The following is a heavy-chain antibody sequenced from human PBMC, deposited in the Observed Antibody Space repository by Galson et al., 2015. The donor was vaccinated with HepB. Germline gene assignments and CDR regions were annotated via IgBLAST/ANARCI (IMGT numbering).Heavy chain of an antibody. V-gene: IGHV3-48*03. J-gene: IGHJ4*02. CDR3: ARGSIPVVFDY. CDR1: GFTFRSYE. Sequence: SLRLSCAASGFTFRSYEMNWVRQAPGKGLEWVSYISSSGNIIYYADSVKGRFTISRDNAKNSLYLQMNSLRAEDTAIYYCARGSIPVVFDYWGQGPLVTVSS. CDR2: ISSSGNII. D-gene: IGHD6-19*01.